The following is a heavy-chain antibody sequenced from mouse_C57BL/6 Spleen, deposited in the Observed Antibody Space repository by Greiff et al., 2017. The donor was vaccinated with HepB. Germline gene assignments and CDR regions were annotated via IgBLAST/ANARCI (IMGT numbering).Heavy chain of an antibody. D-gene: IGHD2-1*01. CDR3: ARGGYYGNYDAMDY. J-gene: IGHJ4*01. CDR2: IYPRSGNT. V-gene: IGHV1-81*01. Sequence: QVQLQQSGAELARPGASVKLSCKASGYTFTSYGISWVKQRTGQGLEWIGEIYPRSGNTYYNEKFKGKATLTADKSSSTAHMELRSLTSEDSAVYFCARGGYYGNYDAMDYWGQGTSVTVSS. CDR1: GYTFTSYG.